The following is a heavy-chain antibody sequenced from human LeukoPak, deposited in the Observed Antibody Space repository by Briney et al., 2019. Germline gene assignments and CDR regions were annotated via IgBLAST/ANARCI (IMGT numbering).Heavy chain of an antibody. D-gene: IGHD1-14*01. CDR2: ISSSRSYI. Sequence: GGSLRLSCAASGFTFSSYSMNWVRQAPGKGLEWVSSISSSRSYIYYADSVKGRFPISRDNAKNSLYLQMNSLRAEVTAVYYCARVGTLGFDYWGQGTLVTVSS. CDR1: GFTFSSYS. V-gene: IGHV3-21*01. J-gene: IGHJ4*02. CDR3: ARVGTLGFDY.